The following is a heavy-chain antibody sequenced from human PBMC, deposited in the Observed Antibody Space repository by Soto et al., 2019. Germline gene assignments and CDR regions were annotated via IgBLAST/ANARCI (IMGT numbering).Heavy chain of an antibody. Sequence: GESVKSSCKASGYSFTSYWIACVRQVAGEGLKWMVIIYPDDSDSRCSPAFQGQVTISADKSITTAYTQWSSLTASDTAVYYCARQGTISNRRNWLEPWGQGTPVTVSS. CDR1: GYSFTSYW. D-gene: IGHD2-2*02. J-gene: IGHJ5*02. V-gene: IGHV5-51*01. CDR2: IYPDDSDS. CDR3: ARQGTISNRRNWLEP.